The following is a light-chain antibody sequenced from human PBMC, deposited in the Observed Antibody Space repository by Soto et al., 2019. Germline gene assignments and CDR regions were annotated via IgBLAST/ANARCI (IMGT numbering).Light chain of an antibody. CDR2: ETS. V-gene: IGKV1-5*03. CDR1: QSISSR. Sequence: DIQMTQSPSILSASVGDRVTITCRASQSISSRLAWYQQKPGKAPNLLIYETSDLESGVSSRFSGRGSGTTFTLTINTLQPEDFATYYCQQFSSYPHTFGQGTKLEIK. J-gene: IGKJ2*01. CDR3: QQFSSYPHT.